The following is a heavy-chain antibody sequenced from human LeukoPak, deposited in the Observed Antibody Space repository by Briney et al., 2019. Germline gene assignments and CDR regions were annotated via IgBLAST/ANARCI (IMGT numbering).Heavy chain of an antibody. CDR1: GFTVSTNY. Sequence: GGSLRLSCIASGFTVSTNYMTWVRQAPGKGLEWVSVIYRGGSTYYSDSVKGRFTISRDSSENTLYLQMNSLTTEDTAVYYCAGLAYWGQGTLVTVSS. CDR2: IYRGGST. CDR3: AGLAY. J-gene: IGHJ4*02. V-gene: IGHV3-66*02.